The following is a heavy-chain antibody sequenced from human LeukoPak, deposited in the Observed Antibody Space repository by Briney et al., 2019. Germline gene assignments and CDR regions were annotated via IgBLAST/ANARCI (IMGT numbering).Heavy chain of an antibody. V-gene: IGHV1-2*02. CDR1: GYTFTGYY. CDR3: ALDVDIVATAYYFDY. CDR2: INPNSGGT. Sequence: ASVKVSCMASGYTFTGYYMHWVRQAPGQGLEWMGWINPNSGGTNYAQKFQGRVTMTRDTSISTDYMELSRLRSDDTAVYYCALDVDIVATAYYFDYWGQGTLVTVSS. D-gene: IGHD5-12*01. J-gene: IGHJ4*02.